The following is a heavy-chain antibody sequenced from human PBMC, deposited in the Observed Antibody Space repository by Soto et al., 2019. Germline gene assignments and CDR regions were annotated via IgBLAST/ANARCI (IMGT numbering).Heavy chain of an antibody. CDR1: GFTVSNNY. D-gene: IGHD5-12*01. Sequence: VGSLRLSCVASGFTVSNNYMSWVRQAPGKGLEWVSVSYSGGSTDYADSVKGRFTISRDNSKNTLYLQMNSLRADDTAVYYCARARDGYNFLYEPTWGQGTLV. CDR3: ARARDGYNFLYEPT. V-gene: IGHV3-53*01. CDR2: SYSGGST. J-gene: IGHJ4*02.